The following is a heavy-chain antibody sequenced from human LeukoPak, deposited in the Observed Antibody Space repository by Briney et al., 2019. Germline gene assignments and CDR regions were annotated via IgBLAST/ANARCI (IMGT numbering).Heavy chain of an antibody. J-gene: IGHJ5*02. CDR2: INHSGST. D-gene: IGHD4-17*01. CDR3: ARGGGYTVTRWFDP. V-gene: IGHV4-34*01. Sequence: SETLSLTCAVYGGSFSGYYWSWIRQPPGKGLEWIGEINHSGSTNYNPSLKSRVTISVDTSKNQFSLKPSSVTAADTAVYYCARGGGYTVTRWFDPWGQGTLVTVSS. CDR1: GGSFSGYY.